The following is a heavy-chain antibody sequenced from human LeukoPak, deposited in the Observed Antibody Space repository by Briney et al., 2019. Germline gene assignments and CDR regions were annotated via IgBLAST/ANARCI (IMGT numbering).Heavy chain of an antibody. Sequence: SETLSLTCTVSGASISRGSYQWSWIRQPAGKGLEWNGRIYTSGSTNYNPSLESRAIISMDTSEHQFSLRLDSVTAADTAVYYCARDRAALDYWGQGTLITVSS. D-gene: IGHD6-6*01. CDR3: ARDRAALDY. CDR2: IYTSGST. V-gene: IGHV4-61*02. J-gene: IGHJ4*02. CDR1: GASISRGSYQ.